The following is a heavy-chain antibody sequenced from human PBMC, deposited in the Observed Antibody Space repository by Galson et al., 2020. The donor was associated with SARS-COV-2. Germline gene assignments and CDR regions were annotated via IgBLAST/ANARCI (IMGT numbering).Heavy chain of an antibody. CDR2: IYHSGTT. D-gene: IGHD6-13*01. CDR1: GGSISSGGYC. V-gene: IGHV4-30-2*01. J-gene: IGHJ5*02. Sequence: ETSETLSLTCAVPGGSISSGGYCWSWIRQPPGKGLEWIGHIYHSGTTNYNPSLKSRVTMSLDRSKNQFSLKLNSVAPADTAVYYCARVDSSSWYAGWFDPWGQGTLVTVSS. CDR3: ARVDSSSWYAGWFDP.